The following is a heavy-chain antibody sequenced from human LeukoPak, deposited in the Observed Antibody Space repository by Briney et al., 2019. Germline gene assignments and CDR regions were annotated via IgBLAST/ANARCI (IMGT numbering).Heavy chain of an antibody. CDR2: IYSGGST. J-gene: IGHJ4*02. Sequence: GGSLRLSCAASGFTVDSKYMTWVRQAPGKGLEWVSVIYSGGSTYYADSVKGRFTISRDNSKNTLCLQMNSLRAEDTAVYYCARGPFDGGYLEYWGQGTLVTVSS. D-gene: IGHD3-22*01. CDR1: GFTVDSKY. V-gene: IGHV3-53*01. CDR3: ARGPFDGGYLEY.